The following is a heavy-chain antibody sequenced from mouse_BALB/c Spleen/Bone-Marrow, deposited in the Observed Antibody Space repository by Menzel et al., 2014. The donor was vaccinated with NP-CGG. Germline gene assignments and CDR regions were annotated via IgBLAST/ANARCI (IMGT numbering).Heavy chain of an antibody. CDR2: IYPGDGDT. J-gene: IGHJ2*01. CDR1: GYAFSNYW. V-gene: IGHV1-80*01. Sequence: VQLQQSGAELVRPGSSVKISCKASGYAFSNYWMNWVKRRPGQGLEWIGQIYPGDGDTNYNGKFKGKATLTADKSSSTAYMQLSSLTSEDSAVYFCARGRGWYFDYWGQGTTLTVSP. CDR3: ARGRGWYFDY. D-gene: IGHD2-3*01.